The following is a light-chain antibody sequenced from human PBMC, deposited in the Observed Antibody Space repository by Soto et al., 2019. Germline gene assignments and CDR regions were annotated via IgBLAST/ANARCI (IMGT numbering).Light chain of an antibody. J-gene: IGKJ4*01. Sequence: EIVLTQSPATLSLSPGERATLSCRPSQSVGTSLGWYQQKPGQAPRLLIYDASNRATGIPARFTGSGSGTDFTLIISSLEPEDFAIYYCQQRSNWPLTFGGGTKVEI. CDR2: DAS. V-gene: IGKV3-11*01. CDR1: QSVGTS. CDR3: QQRSNWPLT.